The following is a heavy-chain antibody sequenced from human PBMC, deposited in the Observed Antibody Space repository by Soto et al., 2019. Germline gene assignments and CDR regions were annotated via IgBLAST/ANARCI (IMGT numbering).Heavy chain of an antibody. V-gene: IGHV3-64*01. D-gene: IGHD5-12*01. CDR2: INSNGGST. Sequence: PGGSLRLSCAASGFTFSSYAMHWVRQAPGKGLEYVSVINSNGGSTDYANSVKGRFTISRDNSKNTLYLQMGSLRAEDMAVYYCARTSGYAFDYWGRGPLLTVSS. CDR3: ARTSGYAFDY. CDR1: GFTFSSYA. J-gene: IGHJ4*02.